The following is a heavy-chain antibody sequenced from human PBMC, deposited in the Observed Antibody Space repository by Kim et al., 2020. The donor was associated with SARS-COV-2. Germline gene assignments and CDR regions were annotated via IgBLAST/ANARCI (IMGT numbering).Heavy chain of an antibody. D-gene: IGHD2-2*01. CDR3: ASTQLLPPTVFDY. J-gene: IGHJ4*02. CDR2: INPNSGGT. Sequence: ASVKVSCKASGYTFTGYYMHWVRQAPGQGLEWMGRINPNSGGTNYAQKFQGRVTMTRDTSISTAYMELSRLRSDDTAVYYCASTQLLPPTVFDYWGQGTLVTVSS. V-gene: IGHV1-2*06. CDR1: GYTFTGYY.